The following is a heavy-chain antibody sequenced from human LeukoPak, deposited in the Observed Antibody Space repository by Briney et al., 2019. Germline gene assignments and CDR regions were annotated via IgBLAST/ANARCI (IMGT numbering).Heavy chain of an antibody. CDR1: GGTFSSYA. CDR2: IIPILGIA. CDR3: ARGYCSGGSCYSYANNWFDP. J-gene: IGHJ5*02. Sequence: SVKVSCKASGGTFSSYAISWVRQAPGQGLEWMGRIIPILGIANYAQKFQGRVTITADKSTSTAYMELSSLGSEDTAVYYCARGYCSGGSCYSYANNWFDPWGQGTLVTVSS. D-gene: IGHD2-15*01. V-gene: IGHV1-69*04.